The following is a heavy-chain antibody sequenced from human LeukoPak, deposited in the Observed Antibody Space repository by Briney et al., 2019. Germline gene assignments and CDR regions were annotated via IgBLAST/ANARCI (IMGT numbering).Heavy chain of an antibody. V-gene: IGHV1-24*01. CDR3: ARESYDYFDY. CDR1: GYTLTELS. J-gene: IGHJ4*02. CDR2: FDPEVGKT. D-gene: IGHD3-3*01. Sequence: ASVKVSCKVSGYTLTELSMHWVRQAPGKGLEWMGGFDPEVGKTIYAQKFQGRVTMTRDMSTSTVYMELSSLRSEDTAVYYCARESYDYFDYWGQGTLVTVSS.